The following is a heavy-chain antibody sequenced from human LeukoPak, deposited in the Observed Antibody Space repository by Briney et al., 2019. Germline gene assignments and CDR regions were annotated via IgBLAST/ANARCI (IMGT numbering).Heavy chain of an antibody. CDR3: ARHTAAGTATLDC. V-gene: IGHV4-39*01. Sequence: PSETLSLTCTVSGGSISSSSYYWGWIRQPPGKGLEWIGSIYYSGSTYYNPSLKSRVTISVDTSKNQFSLKLSSVTAADTAVYYCARHTAAGTATLDCWGQGTLVTVSS. CDR2: IYYSGST. CDR1: GGSISSSSYY. J-gene: IGHJ4*02. D-gene: IGHD6-13*01.